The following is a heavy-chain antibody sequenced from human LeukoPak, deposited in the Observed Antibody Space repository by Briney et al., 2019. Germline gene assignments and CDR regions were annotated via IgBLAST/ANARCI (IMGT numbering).Heavy chain of an antibody. CDR1: GFTFSSCA. D-gene: IGHD6-19*01. V-gene: IGHV3-23*01. J-gene: IGHJ4*02. CDR3: AKLTSGWFEDY. CDR2: ITPSGGDT. Sequence: GGSLRLSCATSGFTFSSCAMTWVRQAPGKGLEWVSAITPSGGDTFYADSVKGRFTISRDNSKNTLFLQMNSLRVEDTAVYYCAKLTSGWFEDYWGQGTLVTVSS.